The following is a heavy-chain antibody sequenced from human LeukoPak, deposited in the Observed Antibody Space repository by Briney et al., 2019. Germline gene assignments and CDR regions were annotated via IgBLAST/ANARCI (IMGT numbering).Heavy chain of an antibody. V-gene: IGHV4-30-4*01. CDR2: IYFSGSL. CDR3: ARGRVGAAADLFDL. CDR1: GASIRSGDHH. Sequence: SQTLSLTCTVSGASIRSGDHHWSCIRQPPGKGLEWIGYIYFSGSLYYSPSLKSRVTISVDTSKNQFSLKLSSVTAADTAVYYCARGRVGAAADLFDLWGRGTLVTVPS. J-gene: IGHJ2*01. D-gene: IGHD6-13*01.